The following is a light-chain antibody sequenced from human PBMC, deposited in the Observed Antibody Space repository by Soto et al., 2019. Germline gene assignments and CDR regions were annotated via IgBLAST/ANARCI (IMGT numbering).Light chain of an antibody. CDR3: QQYNTWWT. J-gene: IGKJ1*01. V-gene: IGKV3-20*01. Sequence: EIVLTQSPGTLSLSPVERATLSCMASESVSDNYLAWYQQRSGQAPRLVIYGASSRASAVPDRFSGSGSGAEFTLTISRLEPEDSAVYYCQQYNTWWTFGHGTKVDIK. CDR1: ESVSDNY. CDR2: GAS.